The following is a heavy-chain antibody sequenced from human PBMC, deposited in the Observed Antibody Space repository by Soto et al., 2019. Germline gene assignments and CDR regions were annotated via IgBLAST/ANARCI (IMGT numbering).Heavy chain of an antibody. J-gene: IGHJ6*02. CDR2: IIPIFGTA. CDR3: ARVYSSSWYYYYGMDV. V-gene: IGHV1-69*13. CDR1: GGTFSSYA. Sequence: SVKVSCKASGGTFSSYAISWLRQSPGQGLEWMGGIIPIFGTANYAQKFQGRVTITADESTSTAYMELSSLRSEDTAVYYCARVYSSSWYYYYGMDVWGQGTTVTVSS. D-gene: IGHD6-13*01.